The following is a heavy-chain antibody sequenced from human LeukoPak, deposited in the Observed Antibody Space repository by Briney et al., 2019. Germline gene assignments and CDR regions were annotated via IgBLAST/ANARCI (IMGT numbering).Heavy chain of an antibody. CDR3: ARHPYDILTGPSFDY. CDR1: GFTVRTNY. CDR2: INRDGRST. Sequence: GGSLRLSCTASGFTVRTNYMSWVRQPPGKGLVWVSRINRDGRSTTYADSVKGRFTISRDNAKNTLYLQMNSLRAEDTAVYYCARHPYDILTGPSFDYWGQGTLVTVSS. V-gene: IGHV3-74*01. J-gene: IGHJ4*02. D-gene: IGHD3-9*01.